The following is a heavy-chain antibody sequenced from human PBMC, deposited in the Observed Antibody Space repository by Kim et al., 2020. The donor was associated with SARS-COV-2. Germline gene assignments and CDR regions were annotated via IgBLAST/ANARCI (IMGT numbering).Heavy chain of an antibody. CDR3: AKELGGYDILTGYYNI. J-gene: IGHJ3*02. D-gene: IGHD3-9*01. CDR2: ISYDGSNK. Sequence: GGSLRLSCAASGFTFSSYGMHWVRQAPGKGLEWVAVISYDGSNKYYADSVKGRFTISRDNSKNTLYLQMNSLRAEDTAVYYCAKELGGYDILTGYYNIWG. V-gene: IGHV3-30*18. CDR1: GFTFSSYG.